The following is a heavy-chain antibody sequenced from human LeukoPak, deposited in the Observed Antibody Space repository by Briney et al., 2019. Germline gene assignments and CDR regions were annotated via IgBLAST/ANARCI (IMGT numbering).Heavy chain of an antibody. CDR3: AIQSKGYSYGYKY. CDR1: GGSFSGYY. V-gene: IGHV4-34*01. CDR2: INHSGST. D-gene: IGHD5-18*01. Sequence: SETLSLTCAVYGGSFSGYYWGWIRRPPGKGLEWIGEINHSGSTNYNPSLKSRVTISVDTSKSQFSLKLSSVTAADTALYFCAIQSKGYSYGYKYWGRGTLVTVSS. J-gene: IGHJ4*02.